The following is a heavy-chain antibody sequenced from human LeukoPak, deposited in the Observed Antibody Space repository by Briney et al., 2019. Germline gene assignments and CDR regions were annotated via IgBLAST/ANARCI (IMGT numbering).Heavy chain of an antibody. CDR1: GGSISSGGYY. V-gene: IGHV4-31*03. CDR3: ASGRIAAAPT. J-gene: IGHJ4*02. D-gene: IGHD6-13*01. CDR2: IYYSGST. Sequence: SETLSLTCTVSGGSISSGGYYWSWLRQHPGKGLEWIGYIYYSGSTYYNPSLKSRVTISVDTSKNQFSLKLSSVTAADTAVYYCASGRIAAAPTWGQGTLVTVSS.